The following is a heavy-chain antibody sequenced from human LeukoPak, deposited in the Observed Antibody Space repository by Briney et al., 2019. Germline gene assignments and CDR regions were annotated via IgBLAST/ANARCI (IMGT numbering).Heavy chain of an antibody. CDR1: GFTFRNYG. D-gene: IGHD3-22*01. CDR2: ISNDGSNT. J-gene: IGHJ1*01. Sequence: GGSLRLSCAASGFTFRNYGMHWVRQAPGKGLEWVAVISNDGSNTYYADSVKGRFTISRDKPKNTLLLQMSSLRAEDTAVYYCAKDPSSGYYSYFQNWGQGTLVTVSS. CDR3: AKDPSSGYYSYFQN. V-gene: IGHV3-30*18.